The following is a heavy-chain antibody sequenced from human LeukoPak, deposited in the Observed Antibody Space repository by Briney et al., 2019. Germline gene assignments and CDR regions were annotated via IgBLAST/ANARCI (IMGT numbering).Heavy chain of an antibody. J-gene: IGHJ4*02. Sequence: PGRSLRLSCAASGFTFSNYGMHWVRQAPGKGLEWVAVIWYDGSNKYYADSVKGRFIISRDNSKNTLYLQMNSLRAEDTAVYYCAGNYGPYYFDYWGQGTLVTVSS. CDR1: GFTFSNYG. CDR2: IWYDGSNK. V-gene: IGHV3-33*01. CDR3: AGNYGPYYFDY. D-gene: IGHD3-10*01.